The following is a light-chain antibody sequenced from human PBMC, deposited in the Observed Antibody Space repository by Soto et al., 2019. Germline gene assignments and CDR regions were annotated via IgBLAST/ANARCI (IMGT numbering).Light chain of an antibody. CDR3: RSYAGSTKGV. CDR1: SSDVGGYNY. V-gene: IGLV2-8*01. CDR2: EVS. Sequence: QSALTQPPSASGSPGQSVTISCTGTSSDVGGYNYVSCYQQHPGKAPKLMIYEVSKRPSGVPDRFSGSKSGNTASLTVSGLQAEDEADYYGRSYAGSTKGVFGTGTKLTVL. J-gene: IGLJ1*01.